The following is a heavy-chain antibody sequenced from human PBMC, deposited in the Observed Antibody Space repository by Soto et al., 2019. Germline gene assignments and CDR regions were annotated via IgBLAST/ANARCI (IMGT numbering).Heavy chain of an antibody. D-gene: IGHD1-26*01. J-gene: IGHJ6*02. V-gene: IGHV3-33*01. CDR2: IWYDGSNK. CDR1: GFTFSSYG. CDR3: ARDLTGVGAWTHYYCGMAV. Sequence: QVQLVESGGGVVQPGRSLRLSCAASGFTFSSYGMHWVRQAPGKGLEWVAVIWYDGSNKYYADSVKGRFTISRDNSKNTLYLQMNSLRAEDTAVYYCARDLTGVGAWTHYYCGMAVWGQGTTVTVSS.